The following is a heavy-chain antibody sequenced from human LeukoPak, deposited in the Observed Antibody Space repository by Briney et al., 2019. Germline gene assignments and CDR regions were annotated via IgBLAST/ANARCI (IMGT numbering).Heavy chain of an antibody. CDR3: ARDNYCGSGSYPY. CDR2: IYYSGST. D-gene: IGHD3-10*01. Sequence: ASETLSLTCTVSGGSVSSGSYYWSWIRQPPGKGLEWIGYIYYSGSTNYNPSLKSRVTISVDTSKNQFSLKLSSVTAADTAVYYCARDNYCGSGSYPYWGQGTLVTVSS. J-gene: IGHJ4*02. CDR1: GGSVSSGSYY. V-gene: IGHV4-61*01.